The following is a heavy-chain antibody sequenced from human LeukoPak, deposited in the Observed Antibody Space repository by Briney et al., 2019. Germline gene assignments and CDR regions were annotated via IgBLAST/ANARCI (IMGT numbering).Heavy chain of an antibody. Sequence: ASVKVSCKASGGTFSSYAISWVRQAPGQGLEWMGGIIPIFGTANYAQKFQGRVTITADESTSTAYMELSSLRSEDTAVYYCARDLDGGAMDYWGQGTLVSVSS. D-gene: IGHD3-16*01. J-gene: IGHJ4*02. V-gene: IGHV1-69*13. CDR1: GGTFSSYA. CDR2: IIPIFGTA. CDR3: ARDLDGGAMDY.